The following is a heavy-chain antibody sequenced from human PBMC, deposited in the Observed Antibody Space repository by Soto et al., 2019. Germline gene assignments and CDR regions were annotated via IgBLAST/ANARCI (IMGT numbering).Heavy chain of an antibody. CDR3: ARVGGYDSSGYDYYYYYGMDV. Sequence: SETLSLTCTVSGGSISSYYWSWIRQPPGKGLEWIGYIYYSGSTNYNPSLKSRVTISVDTSKNQFSLKLSSVTAADTAVYYCARVGGYDSSGYDYYYYYGMDVWGQGTTVTVS. J-gene: IGHJ6*02. CDR1: GGSISSYY. CDR2: IYYSGST. D-gene: IGHD3-22*01. V-gene: IGHV4-59*01.